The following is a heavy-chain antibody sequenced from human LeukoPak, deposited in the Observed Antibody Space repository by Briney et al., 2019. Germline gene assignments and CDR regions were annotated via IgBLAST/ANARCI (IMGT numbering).Heavy chain of an antibody. CDR2: IWYDGSNK. Sequence: GGSLRLSCAASGFTFSSYGMHWVRQAPGKGLEWVAVIWYDGSNKYYADSVKGRFTISRDNSKNTLYLQMNSLRAEDTAVYYCARSSGHSFFDYWGQGTLVTVSS. CDR3: ARSSGHSFFDY. J-gene: IGHJ4*02. D-gene: IGHD3-22*01. CDR1: GFTFSSYG. V-gene: IGHV3-33*01.